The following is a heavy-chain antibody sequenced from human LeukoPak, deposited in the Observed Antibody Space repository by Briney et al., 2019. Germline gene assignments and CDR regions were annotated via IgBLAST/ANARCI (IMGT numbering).Heavy chain of an antibody. CDR3: ARGQWELLGEAFDI. Sequence: GASVKVSCKASGYTFTSYDINWVRQATGQGLEWMGWMNPNSGNTGYAQKFQGRVTMTRNTSISTAYMELSSLRSEDTAVYYCARGQWELLGEAFDIWGQGTMVTVSS. J-gene: IGHJ3*02. CDR1: GYTFTSYD. CDR2: MNPNSGNT. D-gene: IGHD1-26*01. V-gene: IGHV1-8*01.